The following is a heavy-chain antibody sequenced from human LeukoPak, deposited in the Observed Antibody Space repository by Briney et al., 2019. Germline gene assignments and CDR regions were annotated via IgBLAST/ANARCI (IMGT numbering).Heavy chain of an antibody. Sequence: GGSLRLSCAASGFTFSSYDMTWVRQAPGKGLEWVASISESGSSRFYTDSVKGRFTISRDNSKSTLYLQMDSLRAEDTAEYYCGLRYGDFFDFWGQGTLVTASS. V-gene: IGHV3-23*01. J-gene: IGHJ4*02. CDR3: GLRYGDFFDF. CDR1: GFTFSSYD. D-gene: IGHD4-17*01. CDR2: ISESGSSR.